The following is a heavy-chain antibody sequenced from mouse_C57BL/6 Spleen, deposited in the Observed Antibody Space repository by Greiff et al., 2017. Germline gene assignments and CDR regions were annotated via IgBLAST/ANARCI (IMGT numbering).Heavy chain of an antibody. CDR3: AIDSSGLYAMDY. J-gene: IGHJ4*01. CDR2: IHPNSGST. CDR1: GYTFTSYW. V-gene: IGHV1-64*01. Sequence: QVQLQQPGAELVKPGASVKLSCKASGYTFTSYWMHWVKQRPGQGLEWIGMIHPNSGSTNYNEKFQSKATLTVDKSSSTAYMQLSSLTSEDSAVYYCAIDSSGLYAMDYWGQGTSVTVSS. D-gene: IGHD3-2*02.